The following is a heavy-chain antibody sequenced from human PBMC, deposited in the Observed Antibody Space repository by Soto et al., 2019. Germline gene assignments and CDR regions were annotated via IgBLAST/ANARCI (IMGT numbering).Heavy chain of an antibody. V-gene: IGHV3-23*01. CDR1: GFTFGSYS. Sequence: PGGSLRLSCAACGFTFGSYSMSWVRQAPWKGLEWVSAISGSGGSTYYADSVKGRFTISRDNSKNTLYLQMNSLRAEDTAVYYCAKDIITGSPGIAFDIFGQGTMVTFSS. J-gene: IGHJ3*02. CDR2: ISGSGGST. CDR3: AKDIITGSPGIAFDI. D-gene: IGHD1-20*01.